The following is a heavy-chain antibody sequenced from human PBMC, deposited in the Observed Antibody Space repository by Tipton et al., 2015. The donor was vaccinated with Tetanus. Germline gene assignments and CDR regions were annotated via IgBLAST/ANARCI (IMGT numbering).Heavy chain of an antibody. J-gene: IGHJ5*02. Sequence: QLVQSGAEVKKPGASVKVSCKASDYTFTKFDVSWVRQAPGQGLEWMGRINNNHGNDGNTNYAQNFQGRVTMTTDTSTRTSYMELRGLTSDDTAVYYCVRHVVGAVPKGYNWFAPWGQGTLVTVSS. CDR1: DYTFTKFD. CDR3: VRHVVGAVPKGYNWFAP. CDR2: INNNHGNDGNT. V-gene: IGHV1-18*01. D-gene: IGHD1-26*01.